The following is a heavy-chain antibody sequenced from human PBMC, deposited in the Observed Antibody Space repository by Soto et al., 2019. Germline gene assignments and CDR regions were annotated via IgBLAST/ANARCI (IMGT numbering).Heavy chain of an antibody. V-gene: IGHV4-39*01. CDR3: ASPGMVRGFIWYFDY. Sequence: TSETLSLTCTVSGGSISSSSYYWGWIRQPPGKGLEWIGSIYYSGSTYYNPSLKSRVTISVDTSKHPFSLKLSSVTAADTAVYYCASPGMVRGFIWYFDYWGQGTLVTVSS. CDR2: IYYSGST. CDR1: GGSISSSSYY. D-gene: IGHD3-10*01. J-gene: IGHJ4*02.